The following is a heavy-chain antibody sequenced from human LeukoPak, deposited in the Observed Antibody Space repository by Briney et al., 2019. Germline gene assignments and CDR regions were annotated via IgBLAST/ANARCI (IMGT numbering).Heavy chain of an antibody. D-gene: IGHD3-22*01. V-gene: IGHV3-7*01. Sequence: PGGSLRLSRAASGFTFSSYWMSWVPEAPGRGLEWVANLKQVGSEKYYVDSVKGRFTFSRDNAKNSLYLPMNSLRAGDTAVYYCARGGGGHYYDSSGLIDYWGQGTLVTVSS. CDR1: GFTFSSYW. CDR3: ARGGGGHYYDSSGLIDY. CDR2: LKQVGSEK. J-gene: IGHJ4*02.